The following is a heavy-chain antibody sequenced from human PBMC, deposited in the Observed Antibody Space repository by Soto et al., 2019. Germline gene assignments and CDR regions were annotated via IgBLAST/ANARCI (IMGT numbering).Heavy chain of an antibody. CDR1: GFTFTNTW. CDR3: TTARGTYGAEYFQH. Sequence: LILSCVASGFTFTNTWMSWVRQAPGKGLEWVGRIKSKTDDGTTNYAAPVKGRFTISRDDSKNTLYLEVNSLKTEDTAGYYCTTARGTYGAEYFQHWGPGTLVTVSS. J-gene: IGHJ1*01. D-gene: IGHD4-17*01. CDR2: IKSKTDDGTT. V-gene: IGHV3-15*01.